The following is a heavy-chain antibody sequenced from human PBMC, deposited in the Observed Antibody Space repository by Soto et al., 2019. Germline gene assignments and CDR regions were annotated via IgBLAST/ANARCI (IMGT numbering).Heavy chain of an antibody. D-gene: IGHD5-12*01. CDR1: GGSFSGYY. CDR3: ARNIVATIDPLAARFDP. V-gene: IGHV4-34*01. Sequence: SETLSLTCAVYGGSFSGYYWSWIRQPPGKGLEWIGEINHSGSTNYNPSLKSRVTISVDTSKNQFSLKLSSVTAADTAVYYCARNIVATIDPLAARFDPWGQGTLVTVSS. J-gene: IGHJ5*02. CDR2: INHSGST.